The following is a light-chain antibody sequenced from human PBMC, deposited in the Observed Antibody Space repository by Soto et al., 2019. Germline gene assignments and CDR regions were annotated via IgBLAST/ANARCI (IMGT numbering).Light chain of an antibody. CDR2: GAS. CDR1: ESVSSD. CDR3: QHYNNWWT. J-gene: IGKJ1*01. Sequence: EKVMTQSPATLSVSPGERVTLSCKASESVSSDVAWYQQKGGQAPRLLIYGASTRATGIPARFSGSGSGTEFTLTISSLESEDFAVYYCQHYNNWWTF. V-gene: IGKV3-15*01.